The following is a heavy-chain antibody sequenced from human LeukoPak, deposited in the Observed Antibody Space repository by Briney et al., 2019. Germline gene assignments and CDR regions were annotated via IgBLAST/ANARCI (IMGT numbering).Heavy chain of an antibody. CDR3: AKDRDYGGGEDYFDY. Sequence: PGGSLRLSCAASGFTFSSYWMSWVRQAPGKGLEWVANIKQDGSEKYYVDSLKGRFTISRDNAKNSLYLQMNSLRTEDTALYYCAKDRDYGGGEDYFDYWGQGTLVTVSS. J-gene: IGHJ4*02. V-gene: IGHV3-7*03. CDR1: GFTFSSYW. CDR2: IKQDGSEK. D-gene: IGHD4-23*01.